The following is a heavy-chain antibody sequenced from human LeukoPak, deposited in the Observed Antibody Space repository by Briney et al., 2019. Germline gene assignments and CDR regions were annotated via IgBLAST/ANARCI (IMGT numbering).Heavy chain of an antibody. CDR2: ISLSGLT. Sequence: PSETLSLTCGVSGGSITTTNFWSWVRQAPGQGLEWSGEISLSGLTNYNSSLSSRVTISLDRAKNHLSLNLRSVTAADTAIYYCTRENGAFSPFGFWGQGTVVTVSS. V-gene: IGHV4-4*02. CDR1: GGSITTTNF. J-gene: IGHJ4*02. CDR3: TRENGAFSPFGF. D-gene: IGHD2-8*01.